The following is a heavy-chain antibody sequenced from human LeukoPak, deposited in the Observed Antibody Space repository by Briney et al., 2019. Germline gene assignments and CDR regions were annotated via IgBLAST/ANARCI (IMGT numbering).Heavy chain of an antibody. J-gene: IGHJ3*02. CDR3: VRDHHRRLYDSQARDTFDI. Sequence: GGSLRLSCAASGFTFSSYDMHWVRQAPGKGLEWVAFIRYDGSDQYYADSVKGRFTISRDNAQNSLYLQMNSLRAEDTAVYYCVRDHHRRLYDSQARDTFDIWGQGTMVTVSS. CDR1: GFTFSSYD. V-gene: IGHV3-30*02. CDR2: IRYDGSDQ. D-gene: IGHD3-22*01.